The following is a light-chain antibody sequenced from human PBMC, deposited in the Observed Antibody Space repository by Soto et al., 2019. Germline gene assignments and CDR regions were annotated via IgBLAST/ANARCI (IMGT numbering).Light chain of an antibody. CDR2: AAS. CDR1: QNIITY. V-gene: IGKV1-39*01. CDR3: QQGYDTPIT. J-gene: IGKJ5*01. Sequence: DIDMTQSPSSLSASLGDRVTITFRASQNIITYLNWYQQKPGQAPKFLIYAASSLQSGVPSRFSGRGSGTDFTLTITNLHPEDFATYFCQQGYDTPITFGQGTRLEIK.